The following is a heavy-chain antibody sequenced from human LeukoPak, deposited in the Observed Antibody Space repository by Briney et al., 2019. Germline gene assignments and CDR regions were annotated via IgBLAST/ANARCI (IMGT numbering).Heavy chain of an antibody. D-gene: IGHD2-15*01. CDR2: ITWNSGDI. CDR3: TRDISGGYFNWFDP. V-gene: IGHV3-9*01. J-gene: IGHJ5*02. CDR1: GFRLGDYA. Sequence: GGSLRLSCAASGFRLGDYAMHWVRQAPGKGLEWVSGITWNSGDIGYAESVKGRFTISRDNAKNSLHLQMNSLTSDDTALYYCTRDISGGYFNWFDPWGQGTLVTVSS.